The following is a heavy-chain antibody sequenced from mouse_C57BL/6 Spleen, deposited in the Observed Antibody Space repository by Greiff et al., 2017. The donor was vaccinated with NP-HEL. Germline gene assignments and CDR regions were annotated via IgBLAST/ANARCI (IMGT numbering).Heavy chain of an antibody. CDR3: TRWMVKETWFAY. D-gene: IGHD2-1*01. CDR1: GYTFTDYE. V-gene: IGHV1-15*01. J-gene: IGHJ3*01. CDR2: IDPETGGT. Sequence: VQLQQSGAELVRPGASVTLSCKASGYTFTDYEMHWVKQTPVHGLEWIGAIDPETGGTAYNQKFKGKAILTADKSSSTAYMELRSLTSEDSAVYYCTRWMVKETWFAYWGQGTLVTVSA.